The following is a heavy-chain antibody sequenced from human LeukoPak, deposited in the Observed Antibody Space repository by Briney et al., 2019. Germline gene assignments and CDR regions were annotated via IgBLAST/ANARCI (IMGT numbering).Heavy chain of an antibody. J-gene: IGHJ5*02. CDR1: GGSISSYY. V-gene: IGHV4-59*01. D-gene: IGHD6-13*01. Sequence: SETLSLTCTVSGGSISSYYWSWIRQPPGKGLEWIGYIYYSGSTNYNPSLKSRVTISVDTSKNQFSLKLSSVTVADTAVYYCARSAGYSSSWYGWFDPWGQGTLVTVSS. CDR2: IYYSGST. CDR3: ARSAGYSSSWYGWFDP.